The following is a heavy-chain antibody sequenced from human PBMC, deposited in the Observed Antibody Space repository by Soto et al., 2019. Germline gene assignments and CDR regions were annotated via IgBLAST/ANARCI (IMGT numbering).Heavy chain of an antibody. V-gene: IGHV2-5*02. CDR3: AHRSYCTDGTCYSGAFDV. J-gene: IGHJ3*01. CDR1: GFSLSTSGVG. D-gene: IGHD2-15*01. CDR2: IYWDDDK. Sequence: QIALKESGPTLVKPTQTLTLTCTFSGFSLSTSGVGVGWIRQPPGKALEWLALIYWDDDKRYRPSLKNRLTIAKDSSKSQVVLTMNNMDPVDTATYYCAHRSYCTDGTCYSGAFDVWGQGTMVTVSS.